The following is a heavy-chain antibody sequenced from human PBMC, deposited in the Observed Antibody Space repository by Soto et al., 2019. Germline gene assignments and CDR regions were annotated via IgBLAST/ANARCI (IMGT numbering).Heavy chain of an antibody. Sequence: GGSLRLSCAASGFTFSSYGMHWVRQAPGKGLEWVAVISYDGSNKYYADSVKGRFTISRDNSENTLYLQMNSLRAEDTAVYYCARGGYSSGYRPHDYWGQGTLVTVSS. CDR1: GFTFSSYG. CDR2: ISYDGSNK. J-gene: IGHJ4*02. CDR3: ARGGYSSGYRPHDY. D-gene: IGHD3-22*01. V-gene: IGHV3-30*19.